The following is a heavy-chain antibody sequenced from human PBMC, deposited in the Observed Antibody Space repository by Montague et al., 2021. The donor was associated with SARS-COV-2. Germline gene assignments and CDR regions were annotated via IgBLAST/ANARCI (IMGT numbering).Heavy chain of an antibody. CDR2: IYYSGSN. V-gene: IGHV4-39*01. J-gene: IGHJ4*02. Sequence: SETLSLTCTVSGGSIGTTTYYWGWIRQPPGKGLEWIGCIYYSGSNYHNSSLKSRVTISLDTSKKQFSLELGFVTAADTAIYYCATRGWGVIPGDYWGQGTLVTVSS. CDR3: ATRGWGVIPGDY. CDR1: GGSIGTTTYY. D-gene: IGHD3-10*01.